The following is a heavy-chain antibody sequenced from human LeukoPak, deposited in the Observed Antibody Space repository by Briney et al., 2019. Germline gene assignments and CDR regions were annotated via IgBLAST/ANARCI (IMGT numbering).Heavy chain of an antibody. CDR3: ARDQPEAFDY. CDR1: GFTFSTYA. J-gene: IGHJ4*02. CDR2: ISYDGTNK. Sequence: PGGSLRLSCAASGFTFSTYAMHWVRQAPGKGLEWVAVISYDGTNKFHADSMKGRFTISRDNSKNTLYLQMNSLRAEDTAVYYCARDQPEAFDYWGQGTLVTVSS. V-gene: IGHV3-30*04.